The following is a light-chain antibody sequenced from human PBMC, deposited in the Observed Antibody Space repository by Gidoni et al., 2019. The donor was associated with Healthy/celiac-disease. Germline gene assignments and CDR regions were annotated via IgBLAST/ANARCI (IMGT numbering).Light chain of an antibody. CDR2: DAS. Sequence: EIVLTQSPATLSLSPGERATLSCRASQSVSSYLAWYQQKPGQAPRLLIYDASNRATGIPARFSGSGSGTDFTLTISSLEPEDFAVYYCQQRSTLLTFGQXTRLEIK. CDR3: QQRSTLLT. J-gene: IGKJ5*01. CDR1: QSVSSY. V-gene: IGKV3-11*01.